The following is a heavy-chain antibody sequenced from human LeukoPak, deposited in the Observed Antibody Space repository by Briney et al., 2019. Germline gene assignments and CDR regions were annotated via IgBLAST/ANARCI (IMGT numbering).Heavy chain of an antibody. Sequence: GGSLRLSCAASGFTFSSYWMNWVRQAPGKGLEWVANIKKDGSDKNYLGSVKGRFTISRDNAKNSVYLQMNSLRAEDTAVYYCARIGYSSSCFDYWGQGTVVTVSS. CDR3: ARIGYSSSCFDY. J-gene: IGHJ4*02. CDR2: IKKDGSDK. V-gene: IGHV3-7*01. D-gene: IGHD6-13*01. CDR1: GFTFSSYW.